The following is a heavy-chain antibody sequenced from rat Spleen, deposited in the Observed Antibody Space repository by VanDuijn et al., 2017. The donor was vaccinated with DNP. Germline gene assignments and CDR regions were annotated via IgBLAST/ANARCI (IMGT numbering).Heavy chain of an antibody. CDR3: AAHDDGEYSAYFAY. V-gene: IGHV5-22*01. J-gene: IGHJ2*01. CDR1: GFTFSDYY. Sequence: EVQLVESGGGLVQPGRSLKLSCAASGFTFSDYYMAWVRQAPTKGLEWVAYIGSDGYAPYYGDSVKGRFTISRDNAKSTLYLQMNSLRSEDMATYFCAAHDDGEYSAYFAYWGQGVMVTVSS. CDR2: IGSDGYAP. D-gene: IGHD1-11*01.